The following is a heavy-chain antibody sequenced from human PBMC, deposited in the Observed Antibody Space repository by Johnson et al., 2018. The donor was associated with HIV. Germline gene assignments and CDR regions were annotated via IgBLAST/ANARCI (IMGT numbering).Heavy chain of an antibody. D-gene: IGHD3-16*01. CDR1: GFTFSTYG. CDR3: ARERLASWDPNYAVDI. J-gene: IGHJ3*02. V-gene: IGHV3-33*01. Sequence: QVLLVESGGGVVQPGRSLRLSCAASGFTFSTYGMHWVRQAPGKGLEWVAVMWYDGSNKYYADSVKGRFTISRDNSKNTLYLQMNSLRAEDTDVYYCARERLASWDPNYAVDIWGQARMVTVSS. CDR2: MWYDGSNK.